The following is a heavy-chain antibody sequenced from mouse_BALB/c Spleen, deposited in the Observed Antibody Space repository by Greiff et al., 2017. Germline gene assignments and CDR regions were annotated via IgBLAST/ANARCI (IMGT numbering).Heavy chain of an antibody. V-gene: IGHV2-9*02. CDR2: IWAGGST. J-gene: IGHJ4*01. Sequence: VQGVESGPGLVAPSQSLSITCTVSGFSLTSYGVHWVRQPPGKGLEWLGVIWAGGSTNYNSALMSRLSISKDNSKSQVFLKMNSLQTDDTAMYYCARDLYGNAMDYWGQGTSVTVSS. D-gene: IGHD2-1*01. CDR1: GFSLTSYG. CDR3: ARDLYGNAMDY.